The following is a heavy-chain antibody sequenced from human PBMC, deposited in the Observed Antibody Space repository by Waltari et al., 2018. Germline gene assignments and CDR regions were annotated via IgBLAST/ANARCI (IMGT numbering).Heavy chain of an antibody. Sequence: QVQLQESGPGLVKPSETLSLTCTVSGGSISSHYWSWIRQPPGKGLEWIGYIYYSGSTTYNPSLKSRVTISVDTSKNQFSLKLSSVTAADTAVYYCARDGDAYWYFDLWGRGTLVTVSS. D-gene: IGHD4-17*01. CDR1: GGSISSHY. V-gene: IGHV4-59*11. CDR2: IYYSGST. CDR3: ARDGDAYWYFDL. J-gene: IGHJ2*01.